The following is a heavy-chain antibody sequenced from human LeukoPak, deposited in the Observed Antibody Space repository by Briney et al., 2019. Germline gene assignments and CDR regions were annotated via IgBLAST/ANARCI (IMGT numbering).Heavy chain of an antibody. Sequence: ASVKVSCKASGYTFTGYYMHWVRQAPGQGPEWMGWINPNSGGTNYAQKFQGRVTITRDTSISTAYMELSRLKSDDTAVYYCARLADYYDSSGSASWGQGTLVTVSS. CDR2: INPNSGGT. V-gene: IGHV1-2*02. CDR3: ARLADYYDSSGSAS. CDR1: GYTFTGYY. J-gene: IGHJ5*02. D-gene: IGHD3-22*01.